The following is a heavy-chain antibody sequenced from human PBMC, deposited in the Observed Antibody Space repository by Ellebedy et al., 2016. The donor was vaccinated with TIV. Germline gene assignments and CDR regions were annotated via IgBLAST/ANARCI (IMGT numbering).Heavy chain of an antibody. CDR3: ARGKVVRGVISYYYGMDV. J-gene: IGHJ6*02. V-gene: IGHV3-7*01. CDR1: GFTFSRNW. Sequence: GESLKISCEASGFTFSRNWISWFRLAPGKGLEWVANIKQDGSEKYYVDSVKGRFTISRDNAKNSVYLQLSSLGAEDTAVYYCARGKVVRGVISYYYGMDVWGQGTTVTVSS. CDR2: IKQDGSEK. D-gene: IGHD3-10*01.